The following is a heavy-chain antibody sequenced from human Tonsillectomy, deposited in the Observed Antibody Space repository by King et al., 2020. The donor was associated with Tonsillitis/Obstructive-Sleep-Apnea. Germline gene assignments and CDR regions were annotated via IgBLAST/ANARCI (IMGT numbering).Heavy chain of an antibody. V-gene: IGHV1-2*02. D-gene: IGHD3-22*01. J-gene: IGHJ4*02. CDR2: INPYSGGT. Sequence: QLVQSGAEVKKPGASVKVSCKASGYTFTGYYVHWVRQAPGEGLEWMGWINPYSGGTNSAQKFQGRVTLTRDTSISTAYMELSRLRSDDTAVYYCAKSGGITTAPIDYWGQGTLVTVSS. CDR1: GYTFTGYY. CDR3: AKSGGITTAPIDY.